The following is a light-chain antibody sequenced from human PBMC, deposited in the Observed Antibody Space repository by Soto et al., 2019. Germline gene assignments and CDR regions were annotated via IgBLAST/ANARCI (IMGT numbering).Light chain of an antibody. CDR2: DAS. CDR1: QSAKTF. CDR3: QRRSNWPPIT. Sequence: EIVLTQSPATVSLSPGESATLSCRASQSAKTFLVWYQQKPAQAPRLLIYDASHRATGIPARFSGSGSGTDFTLTISSLQPEDAAVYYCQRRSNWPPITFGQGTRLEIK. V-gene: IGKV3-11*01. J-gene: IGKJ5*01.